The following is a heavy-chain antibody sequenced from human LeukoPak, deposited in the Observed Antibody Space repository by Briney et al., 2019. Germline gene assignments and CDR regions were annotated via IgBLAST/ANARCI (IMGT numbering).Heavy chain of an antibody. CDR2: IIPIFGTA. CDR3: AREARLRAMNYYYYMDV. Sequence: SVKVSCKASGGTFSSYAISWVRQAPGQGLEWMGGIIPIFGTANYAQKFQGRVTITADESTSTAYMELSSLRSEDTAVYYCAREARLRAMNYYYYMDVWGKGTTVTSP. D-gene: IGHD4-17*01. V-gene: IGHV1-69*13. CDR1: GGTFSSYA. J-gene: IGHJ6*03.